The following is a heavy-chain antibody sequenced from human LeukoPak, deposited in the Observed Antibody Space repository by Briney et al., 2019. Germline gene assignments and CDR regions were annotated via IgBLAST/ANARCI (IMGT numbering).Heavy chain of an antibody. Sequence: GASVKVSCKASGYSFSGYYMHWVRQAPGQGLEWMGWINPNSGGTNYAQKFQGRVTMTRDTSTSTAYMELSSLRSDDTAVYSCARDLEYCGGDCREIRGFDIWGQGTMVTVSS. D-gene: IGHD2-21*02. V-gene: IGHV1-2*02. CDR2: INPNSGGT. J-gene: IGHJ3*02. CDR1: GYSFSGYY. CDR3: ARDLEYCGGDCREIRGFDI.